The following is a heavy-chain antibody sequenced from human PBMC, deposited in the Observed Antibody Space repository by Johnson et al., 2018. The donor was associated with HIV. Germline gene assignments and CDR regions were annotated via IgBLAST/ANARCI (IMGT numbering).Heavy chain of an antibody. J-gene: IGHJ3*02. Sequence: VQLVESGGGVVQPGRSLRLSCAASRFTFSSYAIHWVRQAPGKGLEWVAVISYDGDNEYYADSVKGRFPISRDKSQNTLYLHVNSLRPEDTAVYYCAKNNQVWGLLPADAFDIWGQGTLITVSS. V-gene: IGHV3-30*18. CDR1: RFTFSSYA. CDR2: ISYDGDNE. CDR3: AKNNQVWGLLPADAFDI. D-gene: IGHD1-26*01.